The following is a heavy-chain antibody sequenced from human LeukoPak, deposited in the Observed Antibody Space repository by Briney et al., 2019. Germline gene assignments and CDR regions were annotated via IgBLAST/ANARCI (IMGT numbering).Heavy chain of an antibody. CDR2: INHSGST. J-gene: IGHJ4*02. CDR1: GFTFSSYA. CDR3: ARADYGDPDRDFDY. Sequence: GSLRLSCAASGFTFSSYAMSWIRQPPGKGLEWIGEINHSGSTNYNPSLKSRVTISVDTSKNQFSLKLSSVTAADTAVYYCARADYGDPDRDFDYWGQGTLVTVSS. D-gene: IGHD4-17*01. V-gene: IGHV4-34*01.